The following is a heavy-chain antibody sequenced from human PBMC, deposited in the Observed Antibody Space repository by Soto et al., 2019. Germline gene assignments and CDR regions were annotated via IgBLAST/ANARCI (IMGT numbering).Heavy chain of an antibody. D-gene: IGHD3-9*01. V-gene: IGHV1-69*06. CDR3: ARSPKSYYDILTGYYSGIYFDY. J-gene: IGHJ4*02. CDR1: GGTFSSYA. CDR2: IIPIFGTA. Sequence: RASVKVSCKASGGTFSSYAISWVRQAPGQGLEWMGGIIPIFGTANYAQKFQGRVTITADKSTSTAYMELSSLRSEDTAVYYCARSPKSYYDILTGYYSGIYFDYWGQGTLVTVSS.